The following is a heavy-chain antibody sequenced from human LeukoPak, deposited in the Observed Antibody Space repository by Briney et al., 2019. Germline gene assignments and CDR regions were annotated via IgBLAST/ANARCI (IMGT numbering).Heavy chain of an antibody. CDR2: ISSSSYI. CDR1: GFIFSSYS. Sequence: PGGSLRLSCAASGFIFSSYSMNWVRQAPGKGLEWVSSISSSSYIYYADSVKGRFTISRDNAKNSLYLQMNSLRAEDTAVYYCARDQDGDNNYMDVWGKGTTVIVSS. D-gene: IGHD4-17*01. CDR3: ARDQDGDNNYMDV. J-gene: IGHJ6*03. V-gene: IGHV3-21*01.